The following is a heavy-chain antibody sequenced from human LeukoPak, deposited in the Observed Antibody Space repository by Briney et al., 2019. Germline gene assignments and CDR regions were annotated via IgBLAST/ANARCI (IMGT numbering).Heavy chain of an antibody. D-gene: IGHD6-13*01. V-gene: IGHV1-46*01. CDR2: INPSGGST. CDR1: GYTFTSYY. CDR3: ARGIPPGAAAGY. J-gene: IGHJ4*02. Sequence: ASVKVSCKASGYTFTSYYMHWVRQAPGQGLEWMGIINPSGGSTNYAQKFQGRVTITADKSTSTAYMELSSLRSEDTAVYYCARGIPPGAAAGYWGQGTLVTVSS.